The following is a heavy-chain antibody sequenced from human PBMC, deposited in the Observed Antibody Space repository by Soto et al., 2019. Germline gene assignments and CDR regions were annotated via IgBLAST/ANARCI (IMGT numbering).Heavy chain of an antibody. CDR2: TYYGWNT. Sequence: KSSETLSLTCSVSGGSISDYYWSWIRQPPGKGLEWIGYTYYGWNTNYNPSLKSRVTISVDTSKNQFSLKLISVTAADTAVYYCARDREYYDSSGLYFDYWGQGTLVTVS. J-gene: IGHJ4*02. V-gene: IGHV4-59*01. CDR3: ARDREYYDSSGLYFDY. CDR1: GGSISDYY. D-gene: IGHD3-22*01.